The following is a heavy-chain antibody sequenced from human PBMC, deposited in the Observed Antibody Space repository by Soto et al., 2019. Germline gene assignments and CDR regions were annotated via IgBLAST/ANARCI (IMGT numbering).Heavy chain of an antibody. J-gene: IGHJ6*02. V-gene: IGHV3-30-3*01. CDR2: ISYDGSNK. D-gene: IGHD3-10*01. CDR3: TTDADSGLYYYYSGMDV. Sequence: GGSLRLSCAASGFTFSSYAMHWVRQAPGKGLEWVAVISYDGSNKYYADSVKGRFTISRDNSKNTLYLQMNSLRAEDTAVYYCTTDADSGLYYYYSGMDVWGQGTTFTVSS. CDR1: GFTFSSYA.